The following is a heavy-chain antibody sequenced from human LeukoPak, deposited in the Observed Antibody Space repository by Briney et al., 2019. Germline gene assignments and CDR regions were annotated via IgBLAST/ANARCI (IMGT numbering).Heavy chain of an antibody. J-gene: IGHJ4*02. CDR1: GFTFSSYW. D-gene: IGHD2-15*01. V-gene: IGHV3-7*03. CDR3: TRKTPGRTPFDY. Sequence: PGGSLRPSCAASGFTFSSYWMSWVRQAPGKGLEWVANIKQDGSEKYYVDSVKGRFTISRDNAKNSLYLQMNSLRAEDTAIYYCTRKTPGRTPFDYWGQGILVTVSS. CDR2: IKQDGSEK.